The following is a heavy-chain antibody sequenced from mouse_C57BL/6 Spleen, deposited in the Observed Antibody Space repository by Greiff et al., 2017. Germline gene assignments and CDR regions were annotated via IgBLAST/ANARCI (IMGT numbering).Heavy chain of an antibody. V-gene: IGHV1-82*01. CDR3: ASDYGSSPFAY. D-gene: IGHD1-1*01. CDR2: IYPGDGDT. CDR1: GYAFSSSW. J-gene: IGHJ3*01. Sequence: QVQLQQSGPELVKPGASVKISCKASGYAFSSSWMNWVKQRPGKGLEWIGRIYPGDGDTNYNGKFKGKATLTADKSSSTAYMQLSSLTSEDSAVYFCASDYGSSPFAYWGQGTLVTVSA.